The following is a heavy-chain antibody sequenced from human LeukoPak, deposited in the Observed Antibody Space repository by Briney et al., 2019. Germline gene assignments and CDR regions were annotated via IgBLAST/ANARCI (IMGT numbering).Heavy chain of an antibody. Sequence: GGSLRLSCAASGFTFSDYWMSWVRQAPGKGLEWVANIKQYGSERYYVDSVKGRFTISRDNSKNTLYLQMKSLGVEDTAVYYCARGEYSSSSQFDYWGQGTLVTVSS. D-gene: IGHD6-6*01. J-gene: IGHJ4*02. CDR1: GFTFSDYW. V-gene: IGHV3-7*03. CDR3: ARGEYSSSSQFDY. CDR2: IKQYGSER.